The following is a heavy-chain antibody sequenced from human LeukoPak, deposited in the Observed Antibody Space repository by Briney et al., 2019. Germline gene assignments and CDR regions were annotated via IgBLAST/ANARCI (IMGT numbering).Heavy chain of an antibody. CDR2: ISSNGGSS. Sequence: PGGSLRLSCSASGFTFSAYAMYWVRQAPGKGLEYVSGISSNGGSSFYADSVKGRFTISRDNAKNSLYLQMYSLRAEDTAVYYCAKDKDYYDSSGNFGNPTVFDYWGQGTLVTVSS. CDR1: GFTFSAYA. J-gene: IGHJ4*02. V-gene: IGHV3-64*04. CDR3: AKDKDYYDSSGNFGNPTVFDY. D-gene: IGHD3-22*01.